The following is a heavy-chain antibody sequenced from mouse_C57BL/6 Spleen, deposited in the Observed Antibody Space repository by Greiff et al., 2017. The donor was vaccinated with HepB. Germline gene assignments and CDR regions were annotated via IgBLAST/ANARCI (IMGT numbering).Heavy chain of an antibody. CDR3: RGGYYDYERFAY. V-gene: IGHV6-3*01. J-gene: IGHJ3*01. Sequence: DVKLVESGGGLVQPGGSMKLSCVASGFTFSNYWMNWVRQSPEKGLEWVAQIRLKSDNYATHYAESVKGRFTISRDDSKSSVYLQMNNLRAEDTGIYYCRGGYYDYERFAYWGQGTLVTVSA. CDR2: IRLKSDNYAT. CDR1: GFTFSNYW. D-gene: IGHD2-4*01.